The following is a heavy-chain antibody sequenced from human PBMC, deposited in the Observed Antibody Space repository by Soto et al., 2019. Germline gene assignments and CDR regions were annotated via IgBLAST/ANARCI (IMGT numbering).Heavy chain of an antibody. CDR3: SRTLGGAVY. J-gene: IGHJ4*02. CDR1: GYTFTSYG. V-gene: IGHV1-18*04. D-gene: IGHD3-16*01. Sequence: QVQMVQSGAEVKKPGASVKVSCKASGYTFTSYGISWLRQAPGQGLDWMGWISAYNGNTKYAQKLQGRVTITTDTSTSTVYFEMRSLRSDATDVDYCSRTLGGAVYLGQGTLDTVSS. CDR2: ISAYNGNT.